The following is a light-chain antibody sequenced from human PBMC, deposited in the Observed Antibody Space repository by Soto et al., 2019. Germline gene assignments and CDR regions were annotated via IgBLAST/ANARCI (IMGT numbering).Light chain of an antibody. CDR2: GAS. CDR1: QSVSSSY. Sequence: EIVLTQSPGTLSLSPGERATLSCRASQSVSSSYLAWYQQKPGQAPRLLIYGASSRATGITDRFRGSGSGTDFTLTISRLEPEDCAVYYCQQYGSSSWTFRQGTKLEIK. CDR3: QQYGSSSWT. V-gene: IGKV3-20*01. J-gene: IGKJ1*01.